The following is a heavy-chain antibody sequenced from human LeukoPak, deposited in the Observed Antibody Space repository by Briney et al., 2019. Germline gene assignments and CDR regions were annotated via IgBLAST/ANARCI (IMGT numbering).Heavy chain of an antibody. CDR1: GFTFSSYE. V-gene: IGHV3-21*05. CDR3: ARGSLRYFDWAFDY. J-gene: IGHJ4*02. Sequence: PGGSLRLSCAASGFTFSSYEMNWVRQAPGKGLEWVSYISSTSDYIYYADSMKGRFTISRDNAKNSLYLQMNSLRAEDTAVYYCARGSLRYFDWAFDYWGQGTLVTVSS. CDR2: ISSTSDYI. D-gene: IGHD3-9*01.